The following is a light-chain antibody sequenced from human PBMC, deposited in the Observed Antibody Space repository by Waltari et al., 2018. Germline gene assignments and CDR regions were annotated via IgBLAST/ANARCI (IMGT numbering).Light chain of an antibody. CDR3: QQLNSYPST. CDR2: AAS. CDR1: QGISSN. Sequence: QLTQSPSPLSASVRDRVTITCRARQGISSNLAWYQQKPGKAPKLLISAASTLQSGVPLRFSGSGSGTDFTLTISSLQPEDFATYYCQQLNSYPSTFGQGTRLESK. J-gene: IGKJ5*01. V-gene: IGKV1-9*01.